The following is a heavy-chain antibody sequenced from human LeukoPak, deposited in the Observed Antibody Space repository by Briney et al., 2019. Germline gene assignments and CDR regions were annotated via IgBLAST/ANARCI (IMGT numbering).Heavy chain of an antibody. CDR3: ARGTAIEILDY. V-gene: IGHV3-53*01. Sequence: PGESLRLSCAASGFTVSSNYMSWVRQAPGKGLEWVSVIYSGGSTYYADSVKGRFTISRDNSKNTLYLQMNSLRAEDTAVYYCARGTAIEILDYWGQGTLVTVSS. CDR1: GFTVSSNY. J-gene: IGHJ4*02. D-gene: IGHD5-18*01. CDR2: IYSGGST.